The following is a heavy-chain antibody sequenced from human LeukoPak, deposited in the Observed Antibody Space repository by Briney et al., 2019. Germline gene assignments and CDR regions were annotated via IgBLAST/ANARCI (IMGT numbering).Heavy chain of an antibody. J-gene: IGHJ5*02. CDR2: ISSSSSTI. CDR3: ARYPSVAATGWGRWFDH. V-gene: IGHV3-48*02. CDR1: GFTFSSFN. Sequence: GGSLRLSCAASGFTFSSFNMNWVRHTPGKGLEWISYISSSSSTIYYADSVKGRFTISRDNAKSSLYLQMNSLRDEDTAVYYCARYPSVAATGWGRWFDHWGQGTLVTVS. D-gene: IGHD6-13*01.